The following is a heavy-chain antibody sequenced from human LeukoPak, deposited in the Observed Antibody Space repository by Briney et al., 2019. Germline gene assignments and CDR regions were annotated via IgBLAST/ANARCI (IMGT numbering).Heavy chain of an antibody. D-gene: IGHD1-14*01. CDR1: GFTFSSYS. CDR2: ISSSSSYI. J-gene: IGHJ5*02. Sequence: GGSLRLSCAASGFTFSSYSMNWVRQAPGKGLEWVSSISSSSSYIYYTDSVKGRFTISRDNAKNSLYLQMNSLRAEDTAVYYCARDPDVGWNWFDPWGQGTLVTVSS. V-gene: IGHV3-21*01. CDR3: ARDPDVGWNWFDP.